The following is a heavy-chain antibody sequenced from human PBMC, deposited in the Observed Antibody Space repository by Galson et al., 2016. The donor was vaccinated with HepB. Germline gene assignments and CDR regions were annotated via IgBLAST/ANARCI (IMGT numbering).Heavy chain of an antibody. CDR3: ARKLGNSGYADY. J-gene: IGHJ4*02. Sequence: SLRLSCAVSGYLFSAHGMHWVRQAPGKELEWVAIISFDGKSKNYVDYVKGRFTISRDNSKNTLYLEMTSLRAEDTAVYYCARKLGNSGYADYWGQGTLVTVSS. V-gene: IGHV3-30*03. CDR2: ISFDGKSK. D-gene: IGHD3-22*01. CDR1: GYLFSAHG.